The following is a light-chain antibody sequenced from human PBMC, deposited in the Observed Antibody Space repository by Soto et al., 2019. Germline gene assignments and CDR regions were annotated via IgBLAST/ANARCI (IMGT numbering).Light chain of an antibody. V-gene: IGLV2-14*03. J-gene: IGLJ1*01. CDR1: GSDVGGYNY. CDR3: TSYTRSRTYV. CDR2: DVT. Sequence: QSALTQPASVSGSPGQSITISCTGTGSDVGGYNYVSWYQQHPGKAPKLVIYDVTNRPSGVSNRFSGSKSGNTASLTISGLQAEDEAAYYCTSYTRSRTYVFGTGTKLTVL.